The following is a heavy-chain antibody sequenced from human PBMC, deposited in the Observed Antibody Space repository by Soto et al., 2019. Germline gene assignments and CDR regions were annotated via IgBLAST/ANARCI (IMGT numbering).Heavy chain of an antibody. V-gene: IGHV4-59*08. D-gene: IGHD3-10*01. CDR3: ARVSGELLWFGEPMTFDY. Sequence: PSETLSLTCTVSGGSIGSYYGSWIRQPPGKGLEWIGYIYYSGSTNYNPSLKSRVTISVDTSKNQFSLKLSSVTAADTAVYYCARVSGELLWFGEPMTFDYWGQGTLVTVSS. J-gene: IGHJ4*02. CDR1: GGSIGSYY. CDR2: IYYSGST.